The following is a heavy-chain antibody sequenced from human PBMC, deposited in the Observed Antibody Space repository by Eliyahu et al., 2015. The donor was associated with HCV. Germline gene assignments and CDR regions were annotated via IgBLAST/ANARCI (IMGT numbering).Heavy chain of an antibody. V-gene: IGHV2-70*01. CDR2: IDWADDK. CDR1: GFSLRTSGVG. Sequence: QVTLRESGPAVVKPTQTVTLTCTFSGFSLRTSGVGVSWIRQPPGKALEWLALIDWADDKIYSTSLKTRLTISKDTSKNQVVLTMTNMDPVDTATYFCARSANYFDSSAYADYFDYWSQGALVTVSS. J-gene: IGHJ4*02. D-gene: IGHD3-22*01. CDR3: ARSANYFDSSAYADYFDY.